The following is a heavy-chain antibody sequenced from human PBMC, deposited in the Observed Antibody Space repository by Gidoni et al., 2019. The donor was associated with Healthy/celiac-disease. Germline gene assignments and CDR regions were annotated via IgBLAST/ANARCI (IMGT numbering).Heavy chain of an antibody. CDR2: IYYSGST. D-gene: IGHD3-10*01. J-gene: IGHJ3*02. Sequence: QVQLQESGPGLVKPSQTLSLTCTVSGGPISSGYYYWSWIRQPPGKGLEWIRYIYYSGSTYYHPSLKIRVTISVDTSKNQFSLKLRSVAAADTAVYYCARDPAGDAFDIWGQGTMVTVSS. CDR1: GGPISSGYYY. V-gene: IGHV4-30-4*01. CDR3: ARDPAGDAFDI.